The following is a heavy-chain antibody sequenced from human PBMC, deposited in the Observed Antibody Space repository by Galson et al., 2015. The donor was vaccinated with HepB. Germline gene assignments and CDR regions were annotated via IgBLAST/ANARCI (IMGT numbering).Heavy chain of an antibody. CDR2: INPDGSDT. V-gene: IGHV3-74*01. D-gene: IGHD3-16*02. J-gene: IGHJ4*02. CDR3: ASAGPVSDFDY. CDR1: GFTFSNHW. Sequence: SLRLSCAASGFTFSNHWMHWVREVPGRGLLWVSHINPDGSDTPYAESVRGRFTISRDNAKNSLYLQMNSLRAEDTAVYYCASAGPVSDFDYWGQGTLVTVSS.